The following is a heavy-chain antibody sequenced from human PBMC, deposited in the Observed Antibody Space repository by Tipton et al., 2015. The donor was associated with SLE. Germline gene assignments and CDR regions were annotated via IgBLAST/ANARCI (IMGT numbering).Heavy chain of an antibody. V-gene: IGHV4-34*01. J-gene: IGHJ4*02. Sequence: TLSLTCAVYGGSFSGYYWSWIRQPPGKGLEWIGEINHSGSTNYNPSLKSRVTISVDKSKNQFSLKLSSVTAADTAVYYCARGPQQLVLDYWGQGTLVTVSS. CDR2: INHSGST. CDR3: ARGPQQLVLDY. D-gene: IGHD6-6*01. CDR1: GGSFSGYY.